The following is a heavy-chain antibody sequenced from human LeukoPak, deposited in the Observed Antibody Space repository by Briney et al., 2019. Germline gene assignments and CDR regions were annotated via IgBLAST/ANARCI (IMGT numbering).Heavy chain of an antibody. J-gene: IGHJ4*02. V-gene: IGHV1-2*02. CDR3: ARGTPVVVVPAARPPQDY. CDR1: GYTFTGYY. CDR2: INPNSGGT. D-gene: IGHD2-2*01. Sequence: GASVKVSCKASGYTFTGYYMHWVRQAPGQGLEWMGWINPNSGGTNYAQKFQGRVTMTRDTSISTAYMELSRLRSDDTAVYYCARGTPVVVVPAARPPQDYWGQGTLVTVSS.